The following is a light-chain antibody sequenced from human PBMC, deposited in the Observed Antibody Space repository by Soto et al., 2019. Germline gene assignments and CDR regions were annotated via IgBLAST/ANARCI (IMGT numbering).Light chain of an antibody. CDR3: QQYGSSSWT. Sequence: EIVLTQSPGTLSLSPGERATLSCRDSQSVSSSYLAWYQQKPGQAPRLLIYGTSSRATAIPDRFSGSGSGTDFTFTISRLEPEDFAVYYCQQYGSSSWTFGQGTKVDIK. V-gene: IGKV3-20*01. CDR1: QSVSSSY. CDR2: GTS. J-gene: IGKJ1*01.